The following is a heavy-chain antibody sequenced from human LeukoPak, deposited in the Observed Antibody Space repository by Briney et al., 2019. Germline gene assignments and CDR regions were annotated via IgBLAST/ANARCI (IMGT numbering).Heavy chain of an antibody. CDR1: GFTFSSYA. CDR2: ISGSGGST. V-gene: IGHV3-23*01. CDR3: ARSDSSGWYFDY. J-gene: IGHJ4*02. Sequence: PGGSLRLSCAASGFTFSSYAMSWVRQAPGKGLEWVSAISGSGGSTYYADSVKGRFTISRDNAKNSLYLQMNSLRAEDTALYYCARSDSSGWYFDYWGQGTLVTVSS. D-gene: IGHD6-19*01.